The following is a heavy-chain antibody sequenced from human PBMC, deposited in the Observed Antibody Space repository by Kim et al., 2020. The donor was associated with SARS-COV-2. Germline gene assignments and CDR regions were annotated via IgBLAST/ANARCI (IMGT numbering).Heavy chain of an antibody. CDR2: ISGSGGST. J-gene: IGHJ4*02. D-gene: IGHD2-15*01. CDR1: GFTFSSYA. CDR3: AKVLSVDSSLYYFDY. V-gene: IGHV3-23*01. Sequence: GGSLRLSCAASGFTFSSYAMSWVRQAPGKGLEWVSAISGSGGSTYYADSVKGRFTISRDNSKNTLYLQMNSLRAEDTAVYYCAKVLSVDSSLYYFDYWGQGTLVTVSS.